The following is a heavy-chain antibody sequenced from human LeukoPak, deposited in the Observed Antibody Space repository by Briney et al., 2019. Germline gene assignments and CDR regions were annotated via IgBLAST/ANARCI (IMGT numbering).Heavy chain of an antibody. CDR3: TRASRGYSYGFAEY. D-gene: IGHD5-18*01. V-gene: IGHV4-59*01. CDR2: IYYSGST. Sequence: SETLSLTCTVSGGSISSYYWSRIRQPPGKGLEWIGYIYYSGSTNYNPSLKSRVTISVDTSKNQLSLNLNSVTAADTAVYYCTRASRGYSYGFAEYWGQGTLVTVSS. J-gene: IGHJ4*02. CDR1: GGSISSYY.